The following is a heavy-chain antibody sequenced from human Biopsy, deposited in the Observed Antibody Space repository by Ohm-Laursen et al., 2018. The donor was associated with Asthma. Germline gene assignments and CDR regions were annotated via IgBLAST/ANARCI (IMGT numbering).Heavy chain of an antibody. CDR1: SGSGGYMRSGNYY. CDR3: ARVKDGYNFDY. V-gene: IGHV4-39*01. CDR2: IYYSGTT. D-gene: IGHD5-24*01. Sequence: TLSLTWSLSSGSGGYMRSGNYYWGWIRQPPGKGLEWIGGIYYSGTTYYNPSLESRVTVSADTSKNQFSLKLTSVTAADTAVYYCARVKDGYNFDYWGQGTLVTVSS. J-gene: IGHJ4*02.